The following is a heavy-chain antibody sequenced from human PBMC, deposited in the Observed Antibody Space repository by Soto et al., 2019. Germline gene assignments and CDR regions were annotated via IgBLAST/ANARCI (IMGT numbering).Heavy chain of an antibody. V-gene: IGHV4-30-4*01. CDR1: GGSISCGDYY. Sequence: SETLSLTCTVSGGSISCGDYYWSWIRQPPGKGLEWIGYIYYSGSTYYNPSLKSRVTISVDTSKNQFSLKLSSVTAADTAVYYCARERPPSLSYCSGGSCYGFDPWGQGTLVTVSS. D-gene: IGHD2-15*01. CDR3: ARERPPSLSYCSGGSCYGFDP. CDR2: IYYSGST. J-gene: IGHJ5*02.